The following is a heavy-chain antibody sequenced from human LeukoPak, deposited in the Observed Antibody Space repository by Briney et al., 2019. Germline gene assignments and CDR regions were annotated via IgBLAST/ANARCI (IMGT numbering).Heavy chain of an antibody. CDR2: ISGYNGNV. CDR3: ARDCSGGSCYDGVDY. J-gene: IGHJ4*02. CDR1: GYTFTRYG. Sequence: ASVKVSCKASGYTFTRYGISWVRQAPGQGLEWMGWISGYNGNVKYAQKLQGRVTMTTDTSTSIAYMELRSLRSDDTAAYYCARDCSGGSCYDGVDYWGQGTLVTVSS. V-gene: IGHV1-18*01. D-gene: IGHD2-15*01.